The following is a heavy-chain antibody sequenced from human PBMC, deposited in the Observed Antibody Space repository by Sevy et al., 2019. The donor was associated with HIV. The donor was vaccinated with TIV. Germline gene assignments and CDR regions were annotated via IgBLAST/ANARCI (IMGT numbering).Heavy chain of an antibody. Sequence: GGSLRLSCGATGFIFNKYAMNWVRQAPGMGLAWVSGINDNGEKTYYTDTVKGRFTISRDNSQNTLYLQMDNLRAEDAAVYYCAKGDYGGNSGHFDSWGQGTLVTVSS. CDR1: GFIFNKYA. V-gene: IGHV3-23*01. D-gene: IGHD4-17*01. CDR3: AKGDYGGNSGHFDS. CDR2: INDNGEKT. J-gene: IGHJ4*02.